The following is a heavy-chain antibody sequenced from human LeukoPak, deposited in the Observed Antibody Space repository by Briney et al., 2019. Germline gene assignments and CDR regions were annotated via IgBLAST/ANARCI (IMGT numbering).Heavy chain of an antibody. CDR1: GYTFTSYY. CDR3: ARDKGQGVVVTAYFDY. Sequence: ASVKVSFKASGYTFTSYYMHWVRQAPGQGLEWMGLINPSGGSTSYAQKFQGRVTMTRDTSTSTVYMELSSLRSEDTAVYYCARDKGQGVVVTAYFDYWGQGTLVTVSS. CDR2: INPSGGST. D-gene: IGHD2-21*02. V-gene: IGHV1-46*01. J-gene: IGHJ4*02.